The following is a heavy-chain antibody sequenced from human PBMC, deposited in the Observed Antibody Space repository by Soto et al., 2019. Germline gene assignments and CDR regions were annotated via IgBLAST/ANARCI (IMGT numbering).Heavy chain of an antibody. V-gene: IGHV3-30*18. CDR3: AKGRRAYYYYGMDV. Sequence: PGGSLRLSCAASGFTFSSYGMHWVRQAPGKGLEWVAVIPYDGSNKYYADSVKGRFTISRDNSKNTLYLQMNSLRAEDTAVYYCAKGRRAYYYYGMDVWGQGTTVTVSS. CDR1: GFTFSSYG. CDR2: IPYDGSNK. J-gene: IGHJ6*02.